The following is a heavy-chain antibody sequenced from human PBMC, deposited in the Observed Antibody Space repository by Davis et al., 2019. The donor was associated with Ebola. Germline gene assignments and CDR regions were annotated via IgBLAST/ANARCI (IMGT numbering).Heavy chain of an antibody. CDR1: GFTFSNYA. D-gene: IGHD2-2*01. J-gene: IGHJ6*02. CDR3: ARQLPYYSYGMDV. Sequence: GESLKISCAASGFTFSNYAMSWVRQAPGKGLEWVSAITSSDGSTYCADSVKGRFTISRDNSKNTLYLQMNSLRAEDTAVYFCARQLPYYSYGMDVWGQGTTVTVSS. CDR2: ITSSDGST. V-gene: IGHV3-23*01.